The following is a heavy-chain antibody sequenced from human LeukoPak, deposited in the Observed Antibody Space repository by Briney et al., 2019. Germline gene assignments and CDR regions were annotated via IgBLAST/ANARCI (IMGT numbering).Heavy chain of an antibody. CDR3: ARDTARDDYVYWYFDL. CDR1: GFTFSSYG. V-gene: IGHV3-23*01. J-gene: IGHJ2*01. D-gene: IGHD4-17*01. CDR2: ISGSGGST. Sequence: GGSLRLSCAASGFTFSSYGMSWVRQAPGKGLEWVSAISGSGGSTYYADSVKGRFTISRDNAKNSLYLQMNSLTVDDTAVYYCARDTARDDYVYWYFDLWGRGTQVTVSS.